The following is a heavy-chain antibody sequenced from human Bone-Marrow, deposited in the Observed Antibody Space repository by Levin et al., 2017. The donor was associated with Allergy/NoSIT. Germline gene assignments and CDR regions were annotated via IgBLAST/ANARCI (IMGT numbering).Heavy chain of an antibody. CDR3: SKVLWRGRRISPFAS. D-gene: IGHD2-15*01. V-gene: IGHV3-23*01. Sequence: AGGSLRLSCAASGFDFSSYAMNWVRQAPGQGLEWVSGISTGGETPYYADSVKGRFAISRDISKNTLSLEMNRLSPDDTAGYFCSKVLWRGRRISPFASWGSATLVTVAS. J-gene: IGHJ4*02. CDR1: GFDFSSYA. CDR2: ISTGGETP.